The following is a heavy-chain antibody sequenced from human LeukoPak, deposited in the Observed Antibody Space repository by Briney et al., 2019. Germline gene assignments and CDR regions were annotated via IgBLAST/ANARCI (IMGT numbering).Heavy chain of an antibody. J-gene: IGHJ4*02. CDR3: ARRPDYGGTPTFDY. Sequence: GGSLRLSCAASGLTVSSTYMSWVRQAPGKGLEWVSVIYSDGSTYYADSVKGRFTISRDNSKNTVYLQMNSLRAEDTAVYFYARRPDYGGTPTFDYWGQGTLVTVSS. D-gene: IGHD4-23*01. V-gene: IGHV3-66*01. CDR2: IYSDGST. CDR1: GLTVSSTY.